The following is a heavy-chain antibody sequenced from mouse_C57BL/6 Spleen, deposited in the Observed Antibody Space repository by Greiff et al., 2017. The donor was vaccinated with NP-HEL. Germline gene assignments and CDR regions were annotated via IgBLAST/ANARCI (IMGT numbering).Heavy chain of an antibody. CDR2: IDPETGGT. Sequence: VQLQQSGAELVRPGASVTLSCKASGYTFTDYEMHWVKQTPVHGLEWIGAIDPETGGTAYNQKFKGKAILTADKSSSTAYMELRSLTSEDSAVYYCTRKDYYGSTFFDDWGQGTTLTVSS. V-gene: IGHV1-15*01. CDR1: GYTFTDYE. CDR3: TRKDYYGSTFFDD. J-gene: IGHJ2*01. D-gene: IGHD1-1*01.